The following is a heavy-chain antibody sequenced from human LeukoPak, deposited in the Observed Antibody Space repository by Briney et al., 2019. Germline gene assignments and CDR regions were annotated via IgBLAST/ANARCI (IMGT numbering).Heavy chain of an antibody. CDR1: GFTFNTYT. Sequence: GGSLRLSCTASGFTFNTYTMNWVRQAPGKGLQWVSSIIPNSNYKYYEDSVRGRFIISRDNAKNSLYLQMDSPRAEDTAIYYCATDPSYSGTAYFNFWGQGTLVTVSS. V-gene: IGHV3-21*01. CDR2: IIPNSNYK. J-gene: IGHJ4*02. D-gene: IGHD1-26*01. CDR3: ATDPSYSGTAYFNF.